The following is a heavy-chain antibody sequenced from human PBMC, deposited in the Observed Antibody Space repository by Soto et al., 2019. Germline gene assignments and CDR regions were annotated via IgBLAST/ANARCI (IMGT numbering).Heavy chain of an antibody. D-gene: IGHD6-6*01. CDR3: ARDVCGSSSGVGCYYYYGMDV. J-gene: IGHJ6*02. CDR2: ISSSSYI. V-gene: IGHV3-21*01. CDR1: GFTFSSYS. Sequence: WGSLRLSCASSGFTFSSYSMNWVRQAPGRGLEWVSSISSSSYIYYADSVKGRFTISRDNAKNSLYLQMNSLRAEDTAVYYCARDVCGSSSGVGCYYYYGMDVWGQGTTVTVSS.